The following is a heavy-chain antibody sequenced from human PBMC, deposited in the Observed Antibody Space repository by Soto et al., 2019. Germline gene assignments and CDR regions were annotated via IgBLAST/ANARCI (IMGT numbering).Heavy chain of an antibody. V-gene: IGHV3-48*02. J-gene: IGHJ4*02. Sequence: EVQLVESGGGLVQPGGSLRLSCAASGFTFSSYSMNWVRQAPGKGLEWVSYISSSSSTIYYADSVKGRFTISRDNAKNSLYLQMNSLRDEDTAVYYCARGILWFGESDSDYWGQGTLVTVSS. CDR2: ISSSSSTI. CDR3: ARGILWFGESDSDY. D-gene: IGHD3-10*01. CDR1: GFTFSSYS.